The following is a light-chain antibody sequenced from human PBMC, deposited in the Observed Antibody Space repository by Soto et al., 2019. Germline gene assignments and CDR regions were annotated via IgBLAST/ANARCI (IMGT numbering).Light chain of an antibody. CDR3: QQYASLPQWT. CDR1: QSVTNN. Sequence: EIVMTQSPATLAVSPGEKVPLSWGASQSVTNNLAWYQQKPGQAPRLLIYGASSRATGIPDRFSGSGSGTDFTLTISRLEPEDFAVYYCQQYASLPQWTFGQGTKVDIK. V-gene: IGKV3-20*01. J-gene: IGKJ1*01. CDR2: GAS.